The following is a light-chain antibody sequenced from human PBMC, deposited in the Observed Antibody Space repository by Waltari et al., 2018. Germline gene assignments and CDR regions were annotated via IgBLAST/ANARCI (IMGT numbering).Light chain of an antibody. CDR3: LQYSTTPWT. CDR1: QSVLYSPNNKNY. J-gene: IGKJ1*01. Sequence: DFVMTQSPDSLAVSLGERATINCKSSQSVLYSPNNKNYLAWYQQKPGQPPKLLIYWASTRESGVPDRLSGSGSGTDFTLTISSLQAEDVAVYYCLQYSTTPWTFGQGTKVEIK. V-gene: IGKV4-1*01. CDR2: WAS.